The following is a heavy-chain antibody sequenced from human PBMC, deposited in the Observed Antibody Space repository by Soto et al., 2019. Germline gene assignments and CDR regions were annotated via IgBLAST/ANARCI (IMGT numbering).Heavy chain of an antibody. V-gene: IGHV1-69*18. CDR2: IIPFIGTA. CDR3: ARVVMTTGPASYYYGMDV. CDR1: GGTFSSYA. Sequence: QVQLVQSGAEVKKPGSSVTVSCKASGGTFSSYAISWVRQAPGQGLEWMGRIIPFIGTANYAQKFKGRVTITADESTSTADMELTSLRYEDTAVYYCARVVMTTGPASYYYGMDVWGQGTTVTVSS. J-gene: IGHJ6*02. D-gene: IGHD4-4*01.